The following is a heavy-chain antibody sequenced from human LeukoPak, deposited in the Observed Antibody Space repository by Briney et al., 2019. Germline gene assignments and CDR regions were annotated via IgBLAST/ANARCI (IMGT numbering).Heavy chain of an antibody. CDR2: ISPGGDNI. V-gene: IGHV3-11*01. D-gene: IGHD6-19*01. J-gene: IGHJ4*02. CDR3: ACVRDIAVAGPGGYFDY. Sequence: GVSLTLSCAASGFIFSDYHMNWIRQAPGKGLEWVSYISPGGDNIYFADYVKGRFTISRDNPNNSLFLQMTRLTAEHTAVYYCACVRDIAVAGPGGYFDYWGQGTLVTVPS. CDR1: GFIFSDYH.